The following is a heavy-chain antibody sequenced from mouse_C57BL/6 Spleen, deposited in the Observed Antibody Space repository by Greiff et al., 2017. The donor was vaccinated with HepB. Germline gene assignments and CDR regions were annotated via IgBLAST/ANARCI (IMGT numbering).Heavy chain of an antibody. V-gene: IGHV1-20*01. Sequence: SGPELVKPGDSVKISCKASGYSFTGYFMNWVMQSHGKSLEWIGRINPYNGDTFYNQKFKGKATLTVDKSSSTAHMELRSLTSEDSAVYYCARGALIYYDYDGFAYWGQGTLVTVSA. CDR3: ARGALIYYDYDGFAY. CDR2: INPYNGDT. CDR1: GYSFTGYF. D-gene: IGHD2-4*01. J-gene: IGHJ3*01.